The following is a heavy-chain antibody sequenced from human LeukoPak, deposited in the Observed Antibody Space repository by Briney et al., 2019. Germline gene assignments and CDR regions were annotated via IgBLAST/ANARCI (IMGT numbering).Heavy chain of an antibody. CDR2: ISSSSTYI. J-gene: IGHJ4*02. V-gene: IGHV3-21*01. CDR3: ARDMTTVSFDY. Sequence: GGSLTLSCAASGFTFSTYSMNWVRQAPGKGLEWVSSISSSSTYIYYADSVKGRFTISRDNAKSSLYLQMNSLRADDTAVYYCARDMTTVSFDYWGQGTLVTVSS. D-gene: IGHD4-17*01. CDR1: GFTFSTYS.